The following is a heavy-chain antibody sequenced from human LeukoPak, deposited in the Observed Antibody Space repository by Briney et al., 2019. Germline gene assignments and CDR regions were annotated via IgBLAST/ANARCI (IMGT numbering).Heavy chain of an antibody. CDR1: GFTVSDSY. CDR3: ARENGYCSTTSCPFGY. Sequence: GGSLRLSCAASGFTVSDSYMSWVRPAPGKGLEWVSVIYNVGTTDYADSVRGRFTISRDNSKNTLYLRMNGLRPEDTAVYYCARENGYCSTTSCPFGYWGQGTLVTVSP. V-gene: IGHV3-66*02. D-gene: IGHD2-2*01. J-gene: IGHJ4*02. CDR2: IYNVGTT.